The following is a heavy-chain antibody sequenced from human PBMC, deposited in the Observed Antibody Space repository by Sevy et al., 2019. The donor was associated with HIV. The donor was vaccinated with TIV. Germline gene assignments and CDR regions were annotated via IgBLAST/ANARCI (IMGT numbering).Heavy chain of an antibody. J-gene: IGHJ4*02. D-gene: IGHD3-22*01. CDR1: GGTFSSYA. Sequence: ASVKVSCKASGGTFSSYAISWVRQAPGQGLGWMGGIIPIFGTANYAQKFQGRVTITADESTSTAYMELSSLRSEDTAVYYCARELDPYYYDSSGYYYRLDYWGQGTLVTVSS. CDR2: IIPIFGTA. CDR3: ARELDPYYYDSSGYYYRLDY. V-gene: IGHV1-69*13.